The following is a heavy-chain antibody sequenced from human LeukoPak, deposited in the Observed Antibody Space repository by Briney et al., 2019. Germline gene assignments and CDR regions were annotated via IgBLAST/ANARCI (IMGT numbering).Heavy chain of an antibody. Sequence: GGSLRLSCAASGFTLSSYEMNWVRQAPGKGLEWVSYISSSGSTIYYADSVKGRFTISRDNAKNSLYLQMNSLRAEDTAVYYCARASYDYVWGSYRYFDYWGQGTLVTVSS. V-gene: IGHV3-48*03. J-gene: IGHJ4*02. CDR1: GFTLSSYE. CDR3: ARASYDYVWGSYRYFDY. D-gene: IGHD3-16*02. CDR2: ISSSGSTI.